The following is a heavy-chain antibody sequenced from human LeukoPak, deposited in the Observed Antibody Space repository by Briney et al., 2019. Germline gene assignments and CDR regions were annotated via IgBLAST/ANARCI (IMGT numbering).Heavy chain of an antibody. J-gene: IGHJ4*02. CDR3: ASTPPPSNYYDSSGYYWVDY. V-gene: IGHV1-8*01. CDR1: GYTFTSYD. CDR2: MSPNSGDT. D-gene: IGHD3-22*01. Sequence: ASVKVSCKASGYTFTSYDFNWVRQATGQRPEWMGWMSPNSGDTGYAQKFQDRVTMTRNTSISTAYMELSSLRSDDTAVYYCASTPPPSNYYDSSGYYWVDYWGQGTLATVSS.